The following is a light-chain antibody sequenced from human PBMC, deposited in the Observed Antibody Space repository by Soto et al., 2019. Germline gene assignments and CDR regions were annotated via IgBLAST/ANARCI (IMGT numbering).Light chain of an antibody. V-gene: IGLV1-40*01. Sequence: QSVLTQPPSVSGAPGQRVTISCTGSSSNIGAGYDVHWYQQLPGTAPKLLFYGNSNRPSGVPDRFSGSKSGTSAALAITGRRAEDEAGYYCQCCDCSLCGSVCGGGAKVTVL. CDR1: SSNIGAGYD. CDR2: GNS. CDR3: QCCDCSLCGSV. J-gene: IGLJ3*02.